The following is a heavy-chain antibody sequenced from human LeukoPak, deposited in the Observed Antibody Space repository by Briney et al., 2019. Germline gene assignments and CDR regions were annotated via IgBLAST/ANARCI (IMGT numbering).Heavy chain of an antibody. D-gene: IGHD4-11*01. CDR3: TRGTPTTRDFDY. J-gene: IGHJ4*02. CDR2: ISSGSSYI. V-gene: IGHV3-11*06. CDR1: GFTFSDYY. Sequence: GSLRLSCAASGFTFSDYYMSWIRQAPGKGLEWVSSISSGSSYIYYSDSVQGRFTISRDNAKNSLYLQMNSLRAEDTAVYYCTRGTPTTRDFDYWGQGTLVTVSS.